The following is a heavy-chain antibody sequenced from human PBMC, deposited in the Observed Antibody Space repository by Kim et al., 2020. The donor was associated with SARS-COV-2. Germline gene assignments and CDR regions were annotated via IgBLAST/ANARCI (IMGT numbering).Heavy chain of an antibody. CDR1: GGSFSSYY. Sequence: SETLSLTCAVYGGSFSSYYWSWIRQPPGKGLEWIGEINHSRSPNYNQTLTSRVTISVDTSKNQFPLKLNSVTAADTAVSYCARGLRMSRPLLSTIFYSQNCFDPWGQGTLVTVSS. J-gene: IGHJ5*02. CDR3: ARGLRMSRPLLSTIFYSQNCFDP. V-gene: IGHV4-34*01. CDR2: INHSRSP. D-gene: IGHD3-3*01.